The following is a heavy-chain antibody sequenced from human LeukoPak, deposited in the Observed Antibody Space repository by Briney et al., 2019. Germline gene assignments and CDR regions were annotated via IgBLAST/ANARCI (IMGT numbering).Heavy chain of an antibody. V-gene: IGHV3-23*01. CDR3: AKGPYDYVWGSYRYPH. J-gene: IGHJ4*02. D-gene: IGHD3-16*02. Sequence: GGSLRLSCAASGFTFSSYAMSWVRQAPGKGLEWVSAISGSGGSTYYADSVKGRFTISRDNSKNTLYLQMNSLRAEDTAVYYCAKGPYDYVWGSYRYPHWGQGTLVTVSS. CDR1: GFTFSSYA. CDR2: ISGSGGST.